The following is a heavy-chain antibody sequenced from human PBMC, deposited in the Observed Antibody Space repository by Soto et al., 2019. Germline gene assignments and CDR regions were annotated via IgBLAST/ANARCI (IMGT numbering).Heavy chain of an antibody. CDR3: VRVAYGDLGG. J-gene: IGHJ4*02. D-gene: IGHD4-17*01. V-gene: IGHV3-74*01. CDR2: IKSDGSDT. CDR1: GFTFSSYW. Sequence: EVQLVESGGGLVQPGGSLRLSCAASGFTFSSYWMHWVRQAPGKGLVWVSRIKSDGSDTSYADSVKGRFTISRDNAKNTLYLQMRSLRDEDRAVYYCVRVAYGDLGGWGQGTLVTVSS.